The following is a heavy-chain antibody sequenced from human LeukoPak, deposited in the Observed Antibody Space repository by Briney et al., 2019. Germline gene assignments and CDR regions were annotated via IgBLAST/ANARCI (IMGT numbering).Heavy chain of an antibody. CDR1: GDSISSSSYY. Sequence: SETLSLTCTVSGDSISSSSYYWGWIRQPPGKGLEWIGSIYYSGSTYYNPPLKSRVTISVDTSKNQFSLKLSSVTAADTAVYYCARDITGSFDYWGQGNLVTVSS. V-gene: IGHV4-39*07. CDR3: ARDITGSFDY. CDR2: IYYSGST. J-gene: IGHJ4*02. D-gene: IGHD1-14*01.